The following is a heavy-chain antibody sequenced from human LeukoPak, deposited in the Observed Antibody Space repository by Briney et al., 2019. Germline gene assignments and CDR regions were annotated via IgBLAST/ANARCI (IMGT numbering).Heavy chain of an antibody. CDR1: GLTFNNYA. D-gene: IGHD1-14*01. CDR3: AKGGAGRAPFDY. Sequence: GGSLRLSCAASGLTFNNYAMTWVRQAPGKGLEWVSFISGSGGSTFYADSVKGRFIISRDNSKNTLFLQMNSLRAEDAAVYYCAKGGAGRAPFDYWGQGTQVTVSS. V-gene: IGHV3-23*01. J-gene: IGHJ4*02. CDR2: ISGSGGST.